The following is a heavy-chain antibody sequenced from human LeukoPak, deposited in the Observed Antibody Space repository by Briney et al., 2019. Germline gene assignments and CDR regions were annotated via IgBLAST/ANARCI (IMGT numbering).Heavy chain of an antibody. D-gene: IGHD3-16*02. Sequence: SETLSLTCAVYGGSFSGYYWSWIRQPPGKGLEWIGEINHSGSTNYNPSLKSRVTISVDTSKNQFSLKLSSVTAADTAVYYCARHSGDYVWGSYRPDNWFDPWGQGTLVTVSS. V-gene: IGHV4-34*01. CDR2: INHSGST. J-gene: IGHJ5*02. CDR3: ARHSGDYVWGSYRPDNWFDP. CDR1: GGSFSGYY.